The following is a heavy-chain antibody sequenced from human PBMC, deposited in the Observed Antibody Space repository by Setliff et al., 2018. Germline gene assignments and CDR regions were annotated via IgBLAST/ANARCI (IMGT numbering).Heavy chain of an antibody. CDR3: ASSSESSLNDAFGI. D-gene: IGHD6-19*01. J-gene: IGHJ3*02. V-gene: IGHV5-51*01. CDR2: IYPGDSDT. CDR1: GYSFTNYW. Sequence: GASLKISCKGSGYSFTNYWIGWVRQMPGKGLECMGIIYPGDSDTRYSPSFQGQVTISADKSISTAYLQWSSLKASDTAMYYCASSSESSLNDAFGIWGQGTTVTVSS.